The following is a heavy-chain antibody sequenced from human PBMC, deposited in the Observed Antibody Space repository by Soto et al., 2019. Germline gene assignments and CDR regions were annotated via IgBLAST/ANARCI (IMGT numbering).Heavy chain of an antibody. Sequence: GGSLRLSCSASGFTFSRSDLHWVRQAPGKGLEWVGRVRSKIHNYATSFADSVRGRFTISRNDSDNTVSLEMSGLRSEDTALYYCSRHEEGRRMVFYGMDVWGQGTTVTVSS. J-gene: IGHJ6*02. CDR2: VRSKIHNYAT. CDR1: GFTFSRSD. CDR3: SRHEEGRRMVFYGMDV. D-gene: IGHD2-8*01. V-gene: IGHV3-73*01.